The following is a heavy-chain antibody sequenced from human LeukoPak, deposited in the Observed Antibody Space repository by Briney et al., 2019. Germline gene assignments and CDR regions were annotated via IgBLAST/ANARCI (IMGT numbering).Heavy chain of an antibody. Sequence: HPGGSLRLSCAASGFTFSSYAMHWVRQAPGKGLEWVAVISYDGSNKYYADSVKGRFTISRDNAKNSLYLQMNSLRAEDTAVYYCARDVLRIAAAGPFDYWGQGTLVTVSS. CDR1: GFTFSSYA. V-gene: IGHV3-30-3*01. D-gene: IGHD6-13*01. CDR3: ARDVLRIAAAGPFDY. J-gene: IGHJ4*02. CDR2: ISYDGSNK.